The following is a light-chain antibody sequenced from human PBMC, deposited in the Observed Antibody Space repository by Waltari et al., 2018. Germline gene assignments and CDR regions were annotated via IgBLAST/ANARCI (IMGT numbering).Light chain of an antibody. V-gene: IGLV1-40*01. J-gene: IGLJ3*02. CDR1: SSHFGAGYY. Sequence: QSVLTQPPSMSGAPGQKVTIPCTGGSSHFGAGYYVHWYQQFPGTAPKLLIFGNNNRASGVPGRFSGSRSGTSASLAIAGVQSEDEAVYYCQSFDSSLSASVFGGGTKLTVL. CDR2: GNN. CDR3: QSFDSSLSASV.